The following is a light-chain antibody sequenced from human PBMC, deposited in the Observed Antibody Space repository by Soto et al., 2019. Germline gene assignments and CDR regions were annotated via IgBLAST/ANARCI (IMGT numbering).Light chain of an antibody. V-gene: IGKV1-5*01. CDR1: QSISSW. Sequence: DIQLTQSPSTLSASVGDRVTITCRASQSISSWLAWYQQKPGKAPKLLIYDASSLESGVPSRFSGSGSGTEFTLTISSLQPDDFATYYCQQYNSYPFTFGGGTKVDIK. J-gene: IGKJ4*01. CDR3: QQYNSYPFT. CDR2: DAS.